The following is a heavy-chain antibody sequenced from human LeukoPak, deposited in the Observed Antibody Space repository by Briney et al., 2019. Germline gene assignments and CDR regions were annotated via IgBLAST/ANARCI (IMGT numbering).Heavy chain of an antibody. Sequence: GGSLRLSYATSGFSFNRRGMNWVRHPPGKGLEWVSYISPGSGTIHYAESVKGRFTVSRDDAKNSLYLQMNTLRAEDTAVYYCARIAGPTVYTYYMDLWGKGTTVTVAS. V-gene: IGHV3-48*04. D-gene: IGHD2-21*01. CDR2: ISPGSGTI. CDR3: ARIAGPTVYTYYMDL. J-gene: IGHJ6*03. CDR1: GFSFNRRG.